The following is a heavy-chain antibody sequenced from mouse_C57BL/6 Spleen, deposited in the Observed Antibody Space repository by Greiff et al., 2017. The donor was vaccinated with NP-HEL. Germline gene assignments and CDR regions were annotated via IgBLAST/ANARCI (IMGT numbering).Heavy chain of an antibody. D-gene: IGHD1-1*02. Sequence: GQVVESGGGLVKPGGSLKLSCAASGFTFSSYAMSWVRQTPEKRLEWVATISDGGSYTYYPDNVKGRFTISRDNAKNNLYLQMSHLKSEDTAMYYCAGEERGSWYFDVWGTGTTVTVSS. J-gene: IGHJ1*03. CDR3: AGEERGSWYFDV. CDR2: ISDGGSYT. V-gene: IGHV5-4*01. CDR1: GFTFSSYA.